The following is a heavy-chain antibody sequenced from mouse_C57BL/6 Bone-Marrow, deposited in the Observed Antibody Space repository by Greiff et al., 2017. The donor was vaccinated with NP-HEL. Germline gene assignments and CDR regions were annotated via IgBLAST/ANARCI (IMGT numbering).Heavy chain of an antibody. CDR1: GYSITSGYY. Sequence: EVKLQESGPGLVKPSQSLSLTCSVTGYSITSGYYWNWIRQFPGNKLEWMGYISYDGSNNYNPSLENRISITRDTSKNQFFLKLNSVTTEDTATYYCASERVLPFDYWGQGTTLTVSS. V-gene: IGHV3-6*01. D-gene: IGHD1-1*01. J-gene: IGHJ2*01. CDR2: ISYDGSN. CDR3: ASERVLPFDY.